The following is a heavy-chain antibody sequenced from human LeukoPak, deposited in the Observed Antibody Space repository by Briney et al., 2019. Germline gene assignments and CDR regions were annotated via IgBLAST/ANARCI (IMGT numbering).Heavy chain of an antibody. D-gene: IGHD3-3*01. Sequence: ASVKVSCKASGYTFTSYGISWVRQAPGQGREWMGWISAYNGNTNYAQKLQGRVTMTTDTSTSTAYMELRSLRSDDTAVYYCARTGGFGVVTTYYFDYWGQGTLVTVSS. CDR3: ARTGGFGVVTTYYFDY. V-gene: IGHV1-18*01. J-gene: IGHJ4*02. CDR2: ISAYNGNT. CDR1: GYTFTSYG.